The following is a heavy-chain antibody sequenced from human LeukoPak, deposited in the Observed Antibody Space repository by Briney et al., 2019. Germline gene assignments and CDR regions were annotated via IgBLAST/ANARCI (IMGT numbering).Heavy chain of an antibody. J-gene: IGHJ4*02. CDR2: IYYSGST. CDR1: GGSISSYY. D-gene: IGHD3-22*01. CDR3: ARGTRRSKNYYDSSGYSIPFDY. V-gene: IGHV4-59*01. Sequence: SETLSLTCTVSGGSISSYYWSWIRQPAGKGLEWIGYIYYSGSTNYNPSLKSRVTISVDTSKNQFSLKLSSVTAADTAVYYCARGTRRSKNYYDSSGYSIPFDYWGQGTLVTVSS.